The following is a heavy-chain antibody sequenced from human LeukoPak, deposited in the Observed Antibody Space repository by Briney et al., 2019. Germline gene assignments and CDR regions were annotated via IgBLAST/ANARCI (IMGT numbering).Heavy chain of an antibody. V-gene: IGHV1-18*01. CDR1: GYTFTSYG. CDR3: AREYCSSTSCYMYYYYGMDV. CDR2: ISAYNGNT. J-gene: IGHJ6*02. D-gene: IGHD2-2*02. Sequence: ASVKVSCKASGYTFTSYGISWVRQAPGQGLEWMGWISAYNGNTNYAQKLQGRVTMTTDTSTSTAYMELRSLRSDDTAVYYCAREYCSSTSCYMYYYYGMDVGGQGTTVTVSS.